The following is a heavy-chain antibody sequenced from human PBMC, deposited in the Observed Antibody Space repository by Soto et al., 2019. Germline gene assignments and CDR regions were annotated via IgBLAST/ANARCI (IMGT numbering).Heavy chain of an antibody. D-gene: IGHD4-17*01. CDR3: GTAGGGEDATDAFDI. V-gene: IGHV3-23*01. Sequence: EVQLLESGGGLVQPGGSLRLSCAASGFTFSSYAMSWLRQPPGKGLERVSAISGSGGGTYYADSVKGRFTISRDNSKNRLDLQMNRMRAEETAVYYCGTAGGGEDATDAFDIWGQGTMVTVSS. J-gene: IGHJ3*02. CDR1: GFTFSSYA. CDR2: ISGSGGGT.